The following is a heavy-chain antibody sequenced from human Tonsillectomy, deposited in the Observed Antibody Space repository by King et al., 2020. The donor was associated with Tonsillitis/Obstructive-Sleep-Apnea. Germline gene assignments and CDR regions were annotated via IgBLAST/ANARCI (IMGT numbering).Heavy chain of an antibody. CDR3: AKGRFSGSYAGERYYSYLDV. J-gene: IGHJ6*03. Sequence: QEQLVQSGAEVQKPGASVRVSCKASGYSFTSDDIIWVRKTTGQGLEWMGWMNPTSGNTAYAHKFQGRVTMTRNISISTAYMELNSLRSEDTAVFYCAKGRFSGSYAGERYYSYLDVWGNGTTVTVSS. V-gene: IGHV1-8*01. D-gene: IGHD1-26*01. CDR2: MNPTSGNT. CDR1: GYSFTSDD.